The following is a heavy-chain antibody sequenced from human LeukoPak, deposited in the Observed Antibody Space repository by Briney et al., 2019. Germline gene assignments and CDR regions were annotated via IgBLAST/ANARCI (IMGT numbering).Heavy chain of an antibody. CDR2: INHSGST. CDR1: GGSFSGYY. V-gene: IGHV4-34*01. CDR3: ARDWTLGYRPSWFDP. J-gene: IGHJ5*02. D-gene: IGHD3-22*01. Sequence: PSETLSLTCAVYGGSFSGYYWSWIRQPPGKGLEWIGEINHSGSTNYNPSLKSRVTISVDTSKNQFSLKLSSVTAADTAVYYCARDWTLGYRPSWFDPWGQGTLVTVSS.